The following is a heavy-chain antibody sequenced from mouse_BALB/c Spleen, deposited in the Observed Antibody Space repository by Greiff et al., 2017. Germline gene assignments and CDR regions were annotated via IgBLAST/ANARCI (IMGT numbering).Heavy chain of an antibody. D-gene: IGHD1-1*01. V-gene: IGHV14-3*02. CDR2: IDPANGNT. Sequence: EVMLVESGAELVKPGASVKLSCTASGFNIKDTYMHWVKQRPEQGLEWIGRIDPANGNTKYDPKFQGKATITADTSSNTAYLQLSSLTSEDTAVYYCARSGIYYYGSFDYWGQGTTLTVSS. CDR3: ARSGIYYYGSFDY. J-gene: IGHJ2*01. CDR1: GFNIKDTY.